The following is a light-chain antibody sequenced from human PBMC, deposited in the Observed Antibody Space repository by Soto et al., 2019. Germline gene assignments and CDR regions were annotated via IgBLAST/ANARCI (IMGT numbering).Light chain of an antibody. CDR1: QGIRNY. J-gene: IGKJ1*01. V-gene: IGKV1-9*01. Sequence: DIQLTQSPSFLSASVGDGVTITCRASQGIRNYLAWYQQKPGKAPKLLIYAASTLQSGVSSRFSGSGSGTEFTLTISSLQPEDFATYYCQQLNSYPPWTFGQGTKVEIK. CDR2: AAS. CDR3: QQLNSYPPWT.